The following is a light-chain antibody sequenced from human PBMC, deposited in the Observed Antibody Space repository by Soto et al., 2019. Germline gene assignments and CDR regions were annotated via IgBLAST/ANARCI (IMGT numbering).Light chain of an antibody. CDR2: GNN. CDR3: KSYVGSLRGVI. J-gene: IGLJ2*01. Sequence: QSVLTQPPSVSGAPGQTVPISCTWSASNIGAGFHVHWYQQLPGTAPTLLIYGNNNRPSGVPDRFSGPKSDTSASLIITGLQTADEGDYYCKSYVGSLRGVIFGGGTKRTVL. V-gene: IGLV1-40*01. CDR1: ASNIGAGFH.